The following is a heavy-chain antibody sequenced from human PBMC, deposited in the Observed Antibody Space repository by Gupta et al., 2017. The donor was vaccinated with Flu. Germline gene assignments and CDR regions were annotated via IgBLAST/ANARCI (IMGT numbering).Heavy chain of an antibody. CDR2: FIPILGIA. J-gene: IGHJ6*02. V-gene: IGHV1-69*02. CDR1: GGTFSSYT. Sequence: QVQLVHSGAEVKKPGSSVKVSCKASGGTFSSYTISWVRQAPGQGLERIGRFIPILGIANYAQKFQGRVTITADKSTSTAYTELSNLRSEDTAVYYCARTTNCSSTSCYDPVDVWGQGTTVTVSS. D-gene: IGHD2-2*01. CDR3: ARTTNCSSTSCYDPVDV.